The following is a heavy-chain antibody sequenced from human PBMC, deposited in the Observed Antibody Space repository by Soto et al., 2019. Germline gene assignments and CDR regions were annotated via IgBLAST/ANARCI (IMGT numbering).Heavy chain of an antibody. Sequence: EVQLVESGGGLVQPGRSLRLSCAASGFTFDDYAMHWVRQAPGKGLEWVSGISWNSGSIGYADSVKGRFTISRDNAKNCLYLQMNSLRAEDTALYYCAKGGRWLPPQWYFDLWGRGTLVTVSS. J-gene: IGHJ2*01. CDR1: GFTFDDYA. CDR3: AKGGRWLPPQWYFDL. V-gene: IGHV3-9*01. CDR2: ISWNSGSI. D-gene: IGHD6-19*01.